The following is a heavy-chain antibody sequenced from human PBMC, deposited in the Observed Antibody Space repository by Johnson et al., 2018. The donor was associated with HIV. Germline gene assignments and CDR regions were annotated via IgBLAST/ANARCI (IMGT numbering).Heavy chain of an antibody. CDR2: IKQDGSEK. Sequence: QLVESGGGVVQPGRSLRLSCAASGFTFSSYWMSWVRQAPGKGLEWVANIKQDGSEKYYVDSVKGRFTISRDNSKNTLYLQMNSLRVEDTAVYYCARLGANSLGGAFDIWGQGTMVTVSS. V-gene: IGHV3-7*02. CDR1: GFTFSSYW. CDR3: ARLGANSLGGAFDI. D-gene: IGHD4-23*01. J-gene: IGHJ3*02.